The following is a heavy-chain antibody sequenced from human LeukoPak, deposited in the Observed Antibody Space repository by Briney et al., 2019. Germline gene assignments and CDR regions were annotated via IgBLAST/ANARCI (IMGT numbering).Heavy chain of an antibody. J-gene: IGHJ4*02. V-gene: IGHV3-30*02. CDR2: IRYDGSHK. CDR1: GFTFSSYG. D-gene: IGHD4/OR15-4a*01. Sequence: GGSLRLSCAASGFTFSSYGMHWVRQPPGKGLEWVAFIRYDGSHKYYADSVKGRFTISRDNSKNTLYLQMNSLRAEDTAVYYCATPNGVNMVTTDYWGQGTLVTVSS. CDR3: ATPNGVNMVTTDY.